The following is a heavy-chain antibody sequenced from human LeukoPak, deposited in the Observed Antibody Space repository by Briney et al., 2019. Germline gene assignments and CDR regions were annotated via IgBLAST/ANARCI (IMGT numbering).Heavy chain of an antibody. J-gene: IGHJ3*01. CDR2: ISNFDGDT. Sequence: VASLKVSCKASGRLFSSYGIAWARQAPGEGLEWLGWISNFDGDTKVAANLQGRVTLTTDTSTSTAYMELRSLKSDDTAVYYCVRARGCSNCLLTDGFDSWGQGTKVTVSS. CDR3: VRARGCSNCLLTDGFDS. D-gene: IGHD6-13*01. CDR1: GRLFSSYG. V-gene: IGHV1-18*01.